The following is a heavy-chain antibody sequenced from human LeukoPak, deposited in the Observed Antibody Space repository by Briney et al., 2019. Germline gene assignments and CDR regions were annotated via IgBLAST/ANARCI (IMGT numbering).Heavy chain of an antibody. CDR3: AKFVIPTRPIGERINYFDY. CDR2: ISGSGGST. Sequence: GGSLRLSCAASGFTFSSYAMSWVRQAPGKGLEWVSAISGSGGSTYYADSVKGRFTISRDNSKNTLYLQMNSLSAEDTAVYYCAKFVIPTRPIGERINYFDYWGQGTLVTVSS. D-gene: IGHD2-21*01. CDR1: GFTFSSYA. V-gene: IGHV3-23*01. J-gene: IGHJ4*02.